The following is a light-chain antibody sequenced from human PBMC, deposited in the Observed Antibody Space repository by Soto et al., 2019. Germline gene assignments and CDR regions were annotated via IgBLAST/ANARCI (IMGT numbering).Light chain of an antibody. V-gene: IGKV2-28*01. J-gene: IGKJ1*01. CDR1: QSLLHSNGYNY. CDR3: MQALQTPCT. Sequence: DIVMTQSPLSLPVTPGEPASISCRSSQSLLHSNGYNYLDWYLQKPGQSPQLLIYLGSNRSSGVPDRFSGSGSGTDFTLKISRVEAEDFGVYYCMQALQTPCTLGHGTQVDSK. CDR2: LGS.